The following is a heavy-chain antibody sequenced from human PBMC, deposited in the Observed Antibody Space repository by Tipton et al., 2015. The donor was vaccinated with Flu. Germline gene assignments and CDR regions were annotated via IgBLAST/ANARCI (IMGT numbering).Heavy chain of an antibody. J-gene: IGHJ4*02. D-gene: IGHD6-13*01. CDR3: ARGEDGSSWPFDY. Sequence: QSGAEVKKPGASVKVSCKASGYTFTGDYMHWVRQAPGQGLEWMGRINPNSGGTNYAQKFQGRVTMTRETSISTAYMELSRLRSDDTAVYYCARGEDGSSWPFDYWGQGTLVTVSS. CDR1: GYTFTGDY. V-gene: IGHV1-2*06. CDR2: INPNSGGT.